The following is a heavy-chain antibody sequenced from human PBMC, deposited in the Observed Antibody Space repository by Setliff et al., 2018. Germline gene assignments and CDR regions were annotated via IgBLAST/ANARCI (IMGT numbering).Heavy chain of an antibody. V-gene: IGHV3-48*04. CDR1: GFTFSSDP. D-gene: IGHD3-10*01. Sequence: GGSLRLSCAASGFTFSSDPMNWVRQAPGKGLEWVSYISGSSHIISYADSVKGRFTISRDNAKNSLYLQMNSLRAEDTAVYYCAREGVGSGSYYWEVVRGMDVWGQGTTVTVSS. J-gene: IGHJ6*02. CDR2: ISGSSHII. CDR3: AREGVGSGSYYWEVVRGMDV.